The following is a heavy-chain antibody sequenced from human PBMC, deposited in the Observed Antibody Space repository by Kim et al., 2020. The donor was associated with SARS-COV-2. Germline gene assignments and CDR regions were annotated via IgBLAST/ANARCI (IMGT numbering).Heavy chain of an antibody. CDR3: ARPRRRQWLNDAFDV. D-gene: IGHD6-19*01. V-gene: IGHV1-18*01. CDR1: GYTFTSYP. Sequence: ASVKVSCKASGYTFTSYPISWVRQAPGQGLEWMGWISTYNGDINYALNLHGRVTLTTDTSTDTAYMELRSLTSDDTALYYCARPRRRQWLNDAFDVWGQGTMVIVSS. CDR2: ISTYNGDI. J-gene: IGHJ3*01.